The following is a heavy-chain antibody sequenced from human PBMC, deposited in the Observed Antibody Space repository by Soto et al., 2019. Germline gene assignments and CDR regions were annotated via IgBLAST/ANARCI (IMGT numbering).Heavy chain of an antibody. CDR2: IIPIFGTA. CDR3: AREGVGARPHNFEY. Sequence: QVQLVQSGAEVKKPGSSVKVSCKASGGTFSSYAISWVRQAPGQGLEWMGGIIPIFGTANYAQKFQGRVTTTADESTSTADMGLSSLRSEDTAVYYCAREGVGARPHNFEYWGQGTLVTVSS. V-gene: IGHV1-69*12. CDR1: GGTFSSYA. D-gene: IGHD1-26*01. J-gene: IGHJ4*02.